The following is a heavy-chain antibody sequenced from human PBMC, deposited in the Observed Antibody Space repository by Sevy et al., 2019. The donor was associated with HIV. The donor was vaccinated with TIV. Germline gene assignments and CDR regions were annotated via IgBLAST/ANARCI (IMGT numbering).Heavy chain of an antibody. CDR3: TRYCSSTSCSAAFDI. V-gene: IGHV3-15*01. CDR1: GFTFSNAW. CDR2: IKSKTDGGTT. Sequence: GGCLRLSCAASGFTFSNAWMSWVRQAPGKGLEWVGRIKSKTDGGTTDYAAPVKGRFTISRDDSKNTLYLQMNSLKTEDTAVYYCTRYCSSTSCSAAFDIWGQGTMVTVSS. J-gene: IGHJ3*02. D-gene: IGHD2-2*01.